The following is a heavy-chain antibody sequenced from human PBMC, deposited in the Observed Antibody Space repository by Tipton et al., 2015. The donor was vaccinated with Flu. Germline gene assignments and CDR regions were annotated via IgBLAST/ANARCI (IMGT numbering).Heavy chain of an antibody. J-gene: IGHJ4*02. V-gene: IGHV5-51*01. CDR1: GFNFARYW. Sequence: QLVQSGGEVKKPGESLKISCKGSGFNFARYWVAWMRQMPGKGLEWMGIIHPGDSYVTYNPSFEGQVTISGDKSISTAYLQWNSLKASDTAMYYCARHGDMSGYSFGSWGQGTLVTVSS. CDR3: ARHGDMSGYSFGS. D-gene: IGHD3-3*01. CDR2: IHPGDSYV.